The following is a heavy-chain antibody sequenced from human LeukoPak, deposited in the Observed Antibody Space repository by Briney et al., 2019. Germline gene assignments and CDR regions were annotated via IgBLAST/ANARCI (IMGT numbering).Heavy chain of an antibody. CDR2: IKQDGNEK. Sequence: GGSLRLSCAASGFTFSSYSMNWVRQAPGKGLEWVANIKQDGNEKNYVDSVKGRFTISRDNAKNSLYLQMNSLRAEDTAVYYCARDRGAASWGQGTLVTVSS. J-gene: IGHJ5*02. CDR3: ARDRGAAS. V-gene: IGHV3-7*01. CDR1: GFTFSSYS. D-gene: IGHD6-25*01.